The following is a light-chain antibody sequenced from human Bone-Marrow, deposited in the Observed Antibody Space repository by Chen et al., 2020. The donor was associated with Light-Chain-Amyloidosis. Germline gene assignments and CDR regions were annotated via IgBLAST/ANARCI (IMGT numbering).Light chain of an antibody. Sequence: SSELTQDPAFSVALRQTVRITCQGESLRSYFATWYQQKSGEAPVLVLFGENNRASGIPDRFSGSRSGNTASLTITGAQAEDEAVYYCKSRDSGNYVVFGGGTKVTV. V-gene: IGLV3-19*01. J-gene: IGLJ2*01. CDR3: KSRDSGNYVV. CDR2: GEN. CDR1: SLRSYF.